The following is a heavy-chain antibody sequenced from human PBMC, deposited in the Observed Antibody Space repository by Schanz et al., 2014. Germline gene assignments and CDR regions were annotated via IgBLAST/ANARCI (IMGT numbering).Heavy chain of an antibody. V-gene: IGHV3-48*01. CDR2: ISGSNRTI. CDR3: ARGGSGSHYRLDY. D-gene: IGHD1-26*01. CDR1: GFTFSSYS. Sequence: EVQLVESGGGLVKPGGSLRLSCSASGFTFSSYSMNWVRQAPGKGLEWVSYISGSNRTIYYADSMKGRFTVSRDNAENALYLQMNSLRAEDTGLYFCARGGSGSHYRLDYWGQGTLVTVAS. J-gene: IGHJ4*02.